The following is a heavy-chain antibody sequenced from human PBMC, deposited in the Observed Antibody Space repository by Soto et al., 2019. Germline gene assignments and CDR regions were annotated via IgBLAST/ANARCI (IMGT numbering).Heavy chain of an antibody. D-gene: IGHD3-10*01. CDR1: GFTFSSYG. CDR2: IWYDGSNK. CDR3: AREGYYGSGSYYFDY. Sequence: ESVGGVVQPGRSLRLSCAASGFTFSSYGMHWVRQAPGKGLEWVAVIWYDGSNKYYADSVKGRFTISRDNSKNTLYLQMNSLRAEDTAVYYCAREGYYGSGSYYFDYWGQGTLVTVSS. J-gene: IGHJ4*02. V-gene: IGHV3-33*01.